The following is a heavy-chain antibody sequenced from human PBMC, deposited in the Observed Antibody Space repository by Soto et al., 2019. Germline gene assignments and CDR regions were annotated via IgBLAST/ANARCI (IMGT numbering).Heavy chain of an antibody. V-gene: IGHV5-51*01. CDR1: GYSFTSYW. J-gene: IGHJ3*02. CDR3: ARERKLLWFGELGRWAFDI. Sequence: GESLKISCKGSGYSFTSYWIGWVRQMPGKGLEWMGIIYPGDSDTRYSPSFQGQVTISADKSISTAYLQWSSLKASDTTMYYCARERKLLWFGELGRWAFDIWGQGTMVTVSS. D-gene: IGHD3-10*01. CDR2: IYPGDSDT.